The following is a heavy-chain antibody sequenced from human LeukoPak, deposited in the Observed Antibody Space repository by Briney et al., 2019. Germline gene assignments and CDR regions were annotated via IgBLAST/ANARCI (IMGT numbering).Heavy chain of an antibody. Sequence: SETLSLTCAVSGVSISSGGYSWSWIRQPPGKGLEWIGYIYHSGSTYYNPSLKSRVAISLDTSKNQFSLKLSSVTAADTAMYYCASGGYSSTWPLGGWGQGTLVTVSS. CDR3: ASGGYSSTWPLGG. V-gene: IGHV4-30-2*02. D-gene: IGHD6-13*01. CDR2: IYHSGST. J-gene: IGHJ4*02. CDR1: GVSISSGGYS.